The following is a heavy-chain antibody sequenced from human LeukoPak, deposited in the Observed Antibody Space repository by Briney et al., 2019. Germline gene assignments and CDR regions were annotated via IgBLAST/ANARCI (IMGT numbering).Heavy chain of an antibody. J-gene: IGHJ2*01. CDR2: IYYSEGT. CDR3: ARGTYWYFDL. CDR1: GGSISSGNYY. V-gene: IGHV4-31*03. Sequence: TSETLSLTCTVSGGSISSGNYYWRWLRQQPGKGLEWIGYIYYSEGTYYNPSLKSRVSISVDTSKNQFSLKLSSVTAADTAVYYCARGTYWYFDLWGRGTLVTVSS.